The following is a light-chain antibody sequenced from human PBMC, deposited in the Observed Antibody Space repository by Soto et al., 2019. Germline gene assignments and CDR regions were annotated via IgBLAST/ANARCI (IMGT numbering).Light chain of an antibody. CDR3: QQYYNPPWT. CDR2: WAS. CDR1: QNVLYSSNNENY. Sequence: DIVMTQSPDSLAVSLGERATINCKSSQNVLYSSNNENYLAWYQQKPGQPPKLLIYWASTRESGVPDRFSGSGSGTDFTLNISSLQAEDVAVYYCQQYYNPPWTFGQGTKVEIK. V-gene: IGKV4-1*01. J-gene: IGKJ1*01.